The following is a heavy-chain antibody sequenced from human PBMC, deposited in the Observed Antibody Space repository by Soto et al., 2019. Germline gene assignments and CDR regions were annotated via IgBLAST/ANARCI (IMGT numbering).Heavy chain of an antibody. V-gene: IGHV5-51*01. J-gene: IGHJ3*02. CDR1: GYSFTSYW. CDR2: IYPGDSDT. D-gene: IGHD4-17*01. CDR3: ARHTDYGDYVGAFDI. Sequence: PGESLKISCKGSGYSFTSYWIGWVRQMPGKGLEWMGIIYPGDSDTRYSPSFQGQVTISADKSISTAYLQWSSLKASDTAMYYCARHTDYGDYVGAFDIWGQGTMVTVSS.